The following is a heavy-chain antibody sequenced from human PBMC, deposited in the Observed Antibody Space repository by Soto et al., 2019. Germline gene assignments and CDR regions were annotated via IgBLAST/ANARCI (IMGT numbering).Heavy chain of an antibody. CDR2: ISYDGSNK. CDR1: GFTFSSYG. CDR3: AKDLFSSNENWFDP. D-gene: IGHD4-4*01. Sequence: HPGWSLRLSCAASGFTFSSYGMHWVRQAPGKGLEWVAVISYDGSNKYYADSVKGRFTISRDNSKNTLYLQMNSLRAEDTAVYYCAKDLFSSNENWFDPWGQGIPVTVSS. V-gene: IGHV3-30*18. J-gene: IGHJ5*02.